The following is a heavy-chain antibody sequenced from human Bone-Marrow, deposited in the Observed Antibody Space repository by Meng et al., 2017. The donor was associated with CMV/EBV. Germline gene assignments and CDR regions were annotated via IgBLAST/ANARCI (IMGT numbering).Heavy chain of an antibody. V-gene: IGHV1-18*04. J-gene: IGHJ4*02. Sequence: ASVKVSCKTSGYIFTGYYLFWVRQAPGQGLEWMGWISAYNGNTNYAQKLQGRVTMTTDTSTSTAYMELRSLRSDDTAVYYCARDVVGAMDYWGQGTLVTGSS. CDR3: ARDVVGAMDY. CDR2: ISAYNGNT. CDR1: GYIFTGYY. D-gene: IGHD1-26*01.